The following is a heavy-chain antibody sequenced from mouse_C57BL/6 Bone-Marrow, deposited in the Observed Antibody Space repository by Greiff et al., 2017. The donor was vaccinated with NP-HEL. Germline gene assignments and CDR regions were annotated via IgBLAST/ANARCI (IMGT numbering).Heavy chain of an antibody. CDR2: SRNKANDYTT. J-gene: IGHJ4*01. CDR3: ARDQTAQADYYAMDY. Sequence: EVKLMDSGGGLVQSGRSLRLSCATSGFTFSDFYMEWVRQAPGKGLEWIAASRNKANDYTTEYSASVKGRFIVSRDTSQSILYLQMNALRAEDTAIYYCARDQTAQADYYAMDYWGQGTSVTVSS. V-gene: IGHV7-1*01. CDR1: GFTFSDFY. D-gene: IGHD3-2*02.